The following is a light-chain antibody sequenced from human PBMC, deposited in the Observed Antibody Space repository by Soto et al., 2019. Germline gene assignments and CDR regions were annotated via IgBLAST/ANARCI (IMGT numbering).Light chain of an antibody. Sequence: QMPQSPSTLSASVGDRVTITCRASQSISSWLAWYPQQPGNAPQLLMYDVSSLERGVPSRFSGSGSGTEITGTISRLQTDGSATYYCQQYKTYPWTFSQGTEVDIK. CDR2: DVS. CDR3: QQYKTYPWT. J-gene: IGKJ1*01. CDR1: QSISSW. V-gene: IGKV1-5*01.